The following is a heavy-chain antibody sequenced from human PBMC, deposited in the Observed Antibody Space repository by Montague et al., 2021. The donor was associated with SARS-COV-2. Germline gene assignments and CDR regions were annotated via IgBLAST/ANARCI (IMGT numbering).Heavy chain of an antibody. CDR1: GGSISSGGYY. V-gene: IGHV4-39*01. CDR2: IYYSGST. Sequence: SETLSLTCTVSGGSISSGGYYWSWIRQPPGKGLEWIGNIYYSGSTYYNPSLKSRVTISVDTSKNQFSLKLSSMTAADTAVYYCARSWGQWLLWGYCFDYWGQGTLVTVSS. CDR3: ARSWGQWLLWGYCFDY. D-gene: IGHD2-15*01. J-gene: IGHJ4*02.